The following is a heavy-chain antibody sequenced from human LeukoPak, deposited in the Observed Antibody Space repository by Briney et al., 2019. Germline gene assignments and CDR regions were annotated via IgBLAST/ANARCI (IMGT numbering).Heavy chain of an antibody. D-gene: IGHD6-13*01. J-gene: IGHJ4*02. Sequence: SETLSLTCAASGVTFSGYYLSWIRQPPGKGLEWVGEINHSGSTNYNPSLKCRVTISVDTSKHQFSLKRSSVTGADTAVYYCARGRGSSWFDYWGQGTLVTVSS. V-gene: IGHV4-34*01. CDR2: INHSGST. CDR3: ARGRGSSWFDY. CDR1: GVTFSGYY.